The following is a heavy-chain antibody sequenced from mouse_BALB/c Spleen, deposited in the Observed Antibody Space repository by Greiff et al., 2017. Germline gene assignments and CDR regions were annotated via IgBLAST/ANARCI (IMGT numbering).Heavy chain of an antibody. CDR3: ARHLLRGYYFDY. V-gene: IGHV5-12-1*01. CDR1: GFAFSSYD. Sequence: EVQGVESGGGLVKPGGSLKLSCAASGFAFSSYDMSWVRQTPEKRLEWVAYISSGGGSTYYPDTVKGRFTISRDNAKNTLYLQMSSLKSEDTAMYYCARHLLRGYYFDYWGQGTTLTVSS. CDR2: ISSGGGST. J-gene: IGHJ2*01. D-gene: IGHD1-1*01.